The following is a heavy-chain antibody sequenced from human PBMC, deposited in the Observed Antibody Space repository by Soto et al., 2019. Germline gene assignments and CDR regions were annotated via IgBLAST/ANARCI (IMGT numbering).Heavy chain of an antibody. Sequence: PGGSLRLSCAASGFTFSHYSLSWVRQAPGKGLEWLSAISGRGDTTYDADSVKGRFTISRDNSKNTLYLQMNRLRAEDRAVYYCTIDVRTTAQHGDSWDQGPLVTVFS. J-gene: IGHJ4*02. D-gene: IGHD1-1*01. CDR1: GFTFSHYS. CDR3: TIDVRTTAQHGDS. V-gene: IGHV3-23*01. CDR2: ISGRGDTT.